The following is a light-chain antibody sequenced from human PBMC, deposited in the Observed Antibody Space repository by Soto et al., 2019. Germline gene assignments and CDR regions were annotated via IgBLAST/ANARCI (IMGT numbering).Light chain of an antibody. CDR2: EVS. Sequence: QSVLTQPPSASGSPGQSVTISCTGTSSDVGGYNYVSWYQQHPGKAPKLMIYEVSKRPSGVPDRISGSKSGNTASLTVSGLQAEDEADYYCSSYAGSNVVLFGGGTQLTVL. V-gene: IGLV2-8*01. CDR3: SSYAGSNVVL. CDR1: SSDVGGYNY. J-gene: IGLJ2*01.